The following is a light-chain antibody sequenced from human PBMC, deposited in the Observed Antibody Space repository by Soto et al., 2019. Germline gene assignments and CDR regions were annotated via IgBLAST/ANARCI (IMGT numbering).Light chain of an antibody. CDR1: SSDFGGYNY. CDR2: DVS. CDR3: SSYTTSSPARV. V-gene: IGLV2-14*01. J-gene: IGLJ1*01. Sequence: SVLTQPASVSGSPGQSITISCTGTSSDFGGYNYVSWYQQHPGKAPKLMIYDVSNRPSGVSNRFSGSKSGNTASLTISGLQAEDEADYYCSSYTTSSPARVFGTGTKVTVL.